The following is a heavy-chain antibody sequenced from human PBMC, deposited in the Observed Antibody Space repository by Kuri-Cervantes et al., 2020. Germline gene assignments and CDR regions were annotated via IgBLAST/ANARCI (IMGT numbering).Heavy chain of an antibody. V-gene: IGHV1-8*01. Sequence: ASVKVSCKASGYTFTSYDISWVRQATGQGLEWMGWMNPNSGNTGYAQKFQGRVTMTRNTSISTACMELSSLRSEDTAVYYCAKDLWQWLVPRYYYYGMDVWGQGTTVTVSS. CDR3: AKDLWQWLVPRYYYYGMDV. J-gene: IGHJ6*02. CDR2: MNPNSGNT. D-gene: IGHD6-19*01. CDR1: GYTFTSYD.